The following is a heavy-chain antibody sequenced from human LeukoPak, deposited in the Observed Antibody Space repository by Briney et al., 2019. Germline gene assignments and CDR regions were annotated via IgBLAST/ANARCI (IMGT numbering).Heavy chain of an antibody. D-gene: IGHD1-26*01. J-gene: IGHJ6*04. Sequence: PSETLSLTCTVSGGSISSSSYYWGWIRQPPGKGLEWIGSIYYSGSTYYNPSLKSRVTISIDTSKNQFSLKLSSVTAADTAVYYCARFIYRAYYYYYGMDVWGKGTTVTVSS. CDR3: ARFIYRAYYYYYGMDV. CDR1: GGSISSSSYY. V-gene: IGHV4-39*07. CDR2: IYYSGST.